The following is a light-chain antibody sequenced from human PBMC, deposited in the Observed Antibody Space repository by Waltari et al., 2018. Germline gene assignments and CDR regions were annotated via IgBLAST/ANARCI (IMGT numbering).Light chain of an antibody. CDR3: SSYSYSSGTLVI. CDR2: EVT. CDR1: SSDIGGYNY. Sequence: QSALTQPASVSGSPGQSITISCTGTSSDIGGYNYVSWYQQHPCKAPELIIFEVTNRPSGVSHRFSGSKSANTASLTISALQADDEADYYCSSYSYSSGTLVIFGGGTRLTVL. V-gene: IGLV2-14*01. J-gene: IGLJ2*01.